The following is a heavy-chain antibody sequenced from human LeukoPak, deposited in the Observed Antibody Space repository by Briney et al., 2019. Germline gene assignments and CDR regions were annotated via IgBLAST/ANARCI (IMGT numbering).Heavy chain of an antibody. CDR1: GGSISSYY. CDR3: ARGDYYDSSLTFDY. CDR2: IYYSGST. J-gene: IGHJ4*02. V-gene: IGHV4-59*01. D-gene: IGHD3-22*01. Sequence: PSETLSLTCTVSGGSISSYYWSWIRQPPGKGLEWIGYIYYSGSTNYNPSLKSRVTISVDTSKNQFSLKLSSVTAADTAVYYCARGDYYDSSLTFDYCGQGTLVTVSS.